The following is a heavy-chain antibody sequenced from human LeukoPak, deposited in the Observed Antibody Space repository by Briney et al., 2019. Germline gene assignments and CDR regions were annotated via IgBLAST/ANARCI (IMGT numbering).Heavy chain of an antibody. D-gene: IGHD1-26*01. CDR3: ARFSSQLLKTGGFDS. CDR2: IFDSENS. Sequence: SETLSLTCTVSGDSISSYYWSWIRQPPGKGLEWIGYIFDSENSKYNPSLESRVIISVDTSKDRLSLKLTSVTAADTAVYYCARFSSQLLKTGGFDSWGQGTLVTVFS. V-gene: IGHV4-59*01. CDR1: GDSISSYY. J-gene: IGHJ4*02.